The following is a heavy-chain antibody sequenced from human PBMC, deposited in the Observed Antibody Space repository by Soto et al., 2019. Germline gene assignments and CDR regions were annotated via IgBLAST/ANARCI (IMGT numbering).Heavy chain of an antibody. J-gene: IGHJ6*02. CDR1: GFAFSYYG. CDR2: ISYDGSDK. V-gene: IGHV3-30*18. D-gene: IGHD4-17*01. Sequence: PGGSLRLSCVASGFAFSYYGMRWVSQAQGKGLEWVAVISYDGSDKYYADSVKGRFTVSRDNSKNTLYLQMNSLRAEDTAVYYCAKSVTTLSPGQYYYYAMDVWGQGTTVTVSS. CDR3: AKSVTTLSPGQYYYYAMDV.